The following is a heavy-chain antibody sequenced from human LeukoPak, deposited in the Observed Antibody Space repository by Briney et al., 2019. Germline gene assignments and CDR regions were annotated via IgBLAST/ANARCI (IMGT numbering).Heavy chain of an antibody. CDR2: INPNSGGT. J-gene: IGHJ4*02. CDR1: GYTFTGYN. V-gene: IGHV1-2*02. CDR3: ARDGHFDC. Sequence: ASVKVSCKSAGYTFTGYNMQWLRQAPGQGLEWMGWINPNSGGTNYAQKFQGRVTMTRDTSISTAYMELSRLRSDDTAVYYCARDGHFDCWGQGTLVTVSS.